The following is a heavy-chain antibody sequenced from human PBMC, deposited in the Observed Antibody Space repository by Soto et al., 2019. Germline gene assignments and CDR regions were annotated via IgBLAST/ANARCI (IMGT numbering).Heavy chain of an antibody. CDR2: IWYDGSNK. CDR3: ARDLGYCSGGSCYSGQSSDY. V-gene: IGHV3-33*01. Sequence: GGSLRLSCAASGFTFSSYGMHWVRQAPGKGLEWVAVIWYDGSNKYYADSVKGRFTISRDNSKNTLYLQMNSLRAEDTAVYYCARDLGYCSGGSCYSGQSSDYWGQGTLVTVSS. D-gene: IGHD2-15*01. J-gene: IGHJ4*02. CDR1: GFTFSSYG.